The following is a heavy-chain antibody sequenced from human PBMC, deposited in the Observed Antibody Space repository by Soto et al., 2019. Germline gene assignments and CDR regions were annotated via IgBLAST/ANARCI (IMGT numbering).Heavy chain of an antibody. V-gene: IGHV3-23*01. Sequence: PXESLRLSCVGSGFTFSGSVMAGVRQAPGKGLEWLSVMSGDGRTRYALSVTGRFTISRDNSKNTLYLQMRSLRAEDAAAYYCVKWHTSNFDSLPFTGFDFWGQGTQVTVS. J-gene: IGHJ4*02. D-gene: IGHD3-22*01. CDR1: GFTFSGSV. CDR3: VKWHTSNFDSLPFTGFDF. CDR2: MSGDGRT.